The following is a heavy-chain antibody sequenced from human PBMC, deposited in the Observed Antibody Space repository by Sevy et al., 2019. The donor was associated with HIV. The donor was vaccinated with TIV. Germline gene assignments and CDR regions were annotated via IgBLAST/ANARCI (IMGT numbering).Heavy chain of an antibody. J-gene: IGHJ3*02. CDR1: GIIFSNSA. Sequence: ASVKVSCTASGIIFSNSAVQWVRQTRGPRLEWIGWIVVGSGVSNYAQKFQERVTISRDMSTRTAYMEVSSLRSEDTAVYYCAAEDMTTFGGPLRVFNMWGQGTMVTVSS. CDR3: AAEDMTTFGGPLRVFNM. D-gene: IGHD3-16*01. CDR2: IVVGSGVS. V-gene: IGHV1-58*01.